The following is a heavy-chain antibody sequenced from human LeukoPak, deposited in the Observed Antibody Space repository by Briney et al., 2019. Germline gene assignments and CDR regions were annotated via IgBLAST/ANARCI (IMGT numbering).Heavy chain of an antibody. CDR3: AKNGQSGFSFDP. Sequence: SETLSLTCTVSGGSISRSNSYWGWIRQPPGKGLEWIGSIYFSGSTYYNPSLKSRVTISVDTYKNQFSLKVTSVTAADTAVYYCAKNGQSGFSFDPWGQGTLVTVSS. V-gene: IGHV4-39*01. J-gene: IGHJ5*02. D-gene: IGHD1-26*01. CDR1: GGSISRSNSY. CDR2: IYFSGST.